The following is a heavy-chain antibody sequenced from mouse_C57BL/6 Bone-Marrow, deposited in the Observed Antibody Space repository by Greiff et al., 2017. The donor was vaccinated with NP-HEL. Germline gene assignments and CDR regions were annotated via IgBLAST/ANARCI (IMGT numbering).Heavy chain of an antibody. Sequence: VKLVESGGGLVQPGGSLKLSCAASGFTFSDYYMYWVRQTPEKRLEWVAYISNGGGSTYYPDTVKGRFTISRDNAKNTLYLQMSRLKSEDTAMYYCARHNLYYGSLLFDYWGQGTTLTVSS. CDR1: GFTFSDYY. CDR3: ARHNLYYGSLLFDY. J-gene: IGHJ2*01. D-gene: IGHD1-1*01. V-gene: IGHV5-12*01. CDR2: ISNGGGST.